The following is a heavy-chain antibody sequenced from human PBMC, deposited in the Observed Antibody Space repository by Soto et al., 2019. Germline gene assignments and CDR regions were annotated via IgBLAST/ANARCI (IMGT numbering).Heavy chain of an antibody. V-gene: IGHV4-39*01. D-gene: IGHD3-22*01. CDR3: ARRVDDSSATGNIPGGDY. J-gene: IGHJ4*02. Sequence: SETLSLTCTVSGGSISSSSYYWGWIRQPPGKGLEWIGSIYYSGSTYYNPSLKSRVTISVDTSKNQFSLKLSSVTAADTAVYYCARRVDDSSATGNIPGGDYWGQGTLVTVSS. CDR1: GGSISSSSYY. CDR2: IYYSGST.